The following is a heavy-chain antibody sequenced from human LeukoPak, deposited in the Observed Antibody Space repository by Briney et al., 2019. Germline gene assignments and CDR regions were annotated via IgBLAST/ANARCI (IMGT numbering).Heavy chain of an antibody. J-gene: IGHJ6*03. V-gene: IGHV3-21*01. CDR1: GFTFSSYT. D-gene: IGHD3-10*01. Sequence: KPGGSLRLSCAASGFTFSSYTMNWVRQAPGKGLEWVSSISSSSYIYYADSVKGRFTISRDNAKNSLYLQMNSLRAEDTAVYYCARVPVTMVRGVIYTRYYYYMDVWGKGTTVTISS. CDR3: ARVPVTMVRGVIYTRYYYYMDV. CDR2: ISSSSYI.